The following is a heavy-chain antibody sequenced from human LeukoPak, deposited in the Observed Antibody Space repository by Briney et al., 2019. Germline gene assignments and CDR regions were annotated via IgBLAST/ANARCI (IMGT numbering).Heavy chain of an antibody. CDR2: ISGSGGST. Sequence: GGSLRLSCAASGFTFSSYAMSWVRQAPGKGLEWASAISGSGGSTYYADSVKGRFTISRDNSKNTLYLQMNSLRAEDTAVYYCAKDQGWTPWFLYWGQGTLVTVSS. CDR1: GFTFSSYA. D-gene: IGHD3-9*01. CDR3: AKDQGWTPWFLY. V-gene: IGHV3-23*01. J-gene: IGHJ4*02.